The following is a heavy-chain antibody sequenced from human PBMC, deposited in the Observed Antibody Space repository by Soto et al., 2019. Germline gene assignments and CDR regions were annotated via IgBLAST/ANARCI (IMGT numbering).Heavy chain of an antibody. CDR3: AYLTQWDGYIR. CDR1: GFSLSTSGVA. D-gene: IGHD1-26*01. Sequence: QITLKESGPTVVKPTQTLTLTCSFSGFSLSTSGVAVGWIRQPPGKSLEWIALIYWDDDKRYSPSLKSRLTNTKDTAKNQVARTLTGTDPADTATYFCAYLTQWDGYIRWGQGTLVTVSS. V-gene: IGHV2-5*02. J-gene: IGHJ4*02. CDR2: IYWDDDK.